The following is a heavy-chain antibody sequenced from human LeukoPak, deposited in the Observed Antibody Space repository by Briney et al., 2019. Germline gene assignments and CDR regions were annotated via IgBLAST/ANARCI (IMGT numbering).Heavy chain of an antibody. CDR3: ARGGVVVPAAHLFDY. Sequence: PGGSLRLSCAVSGFTFSSYSMNWVRQAPGKGLEWVSYISSSSSTIYYADSVKGRFTISRDNAKNSLYLQMNSLRAEDTAVCYCARGGVVVPAAHLFDYWGQGTLVTVSS. CDR1: GFTFSSYS. D-gene: IGHD2-2*01. J-gene: IGHJ4*02. CDR2: ISSSSSTI. V-gene: IGHV3-48*04.